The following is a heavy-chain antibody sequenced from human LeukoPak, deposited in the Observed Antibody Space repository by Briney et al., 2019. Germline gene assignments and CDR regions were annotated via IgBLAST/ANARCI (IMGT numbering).Heavy chain of an antibody. Sequence: PGGSLRLSCAGSGFTFNTYNMNWVRQAPGKGLEWVSSISSSSSYIYYADSVKGRFTISRDNAKNSLYLQMNSLRAEDTAVYYCARDTEKRYDILTGSPGGFDYWGQGTLVTVSS. CDR3: ARDTEKRYDILTGSPGGFDY. CDR1: GFTFNTYN. D-gene: IGHD3-9*01. V-gene: IGHV3-21*01. CDR2: ISSSSSYI. J-gene: IGHJ4*02.